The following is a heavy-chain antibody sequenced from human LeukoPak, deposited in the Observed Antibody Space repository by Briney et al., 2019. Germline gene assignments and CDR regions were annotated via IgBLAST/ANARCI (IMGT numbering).Heavy chain of an antibody. CDR3: ARERVSGYYPDAFDI. Sequence: GGSLRLSCAASGFTFSSYSMNWVRQAPGKGLEWVSYISSSSSTIYYADSVKGRFTISRDNAKNSLYLQMNSLRAEDTAVYYCARERVSGYYPDAFDIWGQGTMVTVSS. CDR1: GFTFSSYS. J-gene: IGHJ3*02. CDR2: ISSSSSTI. D-gene: IGHD3-3*01. V-gene: IGHV3-48*01.